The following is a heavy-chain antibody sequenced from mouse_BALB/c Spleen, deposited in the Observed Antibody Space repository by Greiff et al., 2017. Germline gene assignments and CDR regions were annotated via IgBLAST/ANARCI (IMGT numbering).Heavy chain of an antibody. J-gene: IGHJ4*01. CDR2: IDPANGNT. CDR1: GFNIKDTY. V-gene: IGHV14-3*02. Sequence: VQLQQSGAELVKPGASVKLSCTASGFNIKDTYMHWVKQRPEQGLEWIGRIDPANGNTKYDPKFQGKATITADTSSNTAYLQLSSLTSEDTAVYYCASYGNYEPMDYWGQGTSVTVSS. CDR3: ASYGNYEPMDY. D-gene: IGHD2-1*01.